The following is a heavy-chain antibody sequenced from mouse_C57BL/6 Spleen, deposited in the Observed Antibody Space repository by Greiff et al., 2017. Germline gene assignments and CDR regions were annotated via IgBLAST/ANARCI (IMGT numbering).Heavy chain of an antibody. Sequence: VQLQQSGAELVRPGASVKLSCTASGFNFTDDYMHWVKQRPEQGLEWIGWIDPENGDTEYATKFQGKATITADTSSNTAYLQLSSLTSEDSAVYYCTSTSYWGQGTLVTVSA. CDR3: TSTSY. CDR2: IDPENGDT. CDR1: GFNFTDDY. V-gene: IGHV14-4*01. J-gene: IGHJ3*01.